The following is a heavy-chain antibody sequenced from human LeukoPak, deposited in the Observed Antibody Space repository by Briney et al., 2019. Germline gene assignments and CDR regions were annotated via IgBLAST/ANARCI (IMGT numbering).Heavy chain of an antibody. J-gene: IGHJ3*02. D-gene: IGHD3-10*01. CDR3: ARGLWFGELVVVDAFDI. CDR2: IYYSGNA. V-gene: IGHV4-39*01. CDR1: GVSISSSNSY. Sequence: SETLSLTCTVSGVSISSSNSYWGWIRQPPGKGLEWIGSIYYSGNAYYNASLKSQVSISIDTSKNQFSLRLTSVTAADTAVYYCARGLWFGELVVVDAFDIWGQGTMVTVSS.